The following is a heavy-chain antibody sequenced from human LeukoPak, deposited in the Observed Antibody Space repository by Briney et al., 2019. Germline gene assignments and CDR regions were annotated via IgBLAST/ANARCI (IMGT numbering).Heavy chain of an antibody. CDR3: ARYHSGWYYSDY. Sequence: GGSLRLSCAASGFIVSSNYMSWVRQAPGKGLEWASVIYSGGTTYYADSVKGRFTISRDNSKNTLYLQMNSLRAEDTAVYYCARYHSGWYYSDYWGQGTLVTVSS. J-gene: IGHJ4*02. CDR2: IYSGGTT. CDR1: GFIVSSNY. V-gene: IGHV3-53*01. D-gene: IGHD6-19*01.